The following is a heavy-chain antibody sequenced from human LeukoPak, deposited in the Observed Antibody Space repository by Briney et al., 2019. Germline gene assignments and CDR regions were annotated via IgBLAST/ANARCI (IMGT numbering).Heavy chain of an antibody. CDR2: ISSSGSTI. CDR3: AREEYYDFWSGYYSVEPEDY. V-gene: IGHV3-11*04. Sequence: GGSLRLSCAASGFTFSDYNMSWVRQAPGKGLEWVSYISSSGSTIYYADSVKGRFTISRDNAKNSLYLQMNSLRAEDTAVYYCAREEYYDFWSGYYSVEPEDYWGQGTLVTVSS. J-gene: IGHJ4*02. CDR1: GFTFSDYN. D-gene: IGHD3-3*01.